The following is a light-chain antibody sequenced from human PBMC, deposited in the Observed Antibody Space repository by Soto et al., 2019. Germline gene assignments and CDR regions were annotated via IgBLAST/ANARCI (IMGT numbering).Light chain of an antibody. CDR1: SSNIGAGYD. J-gene: IGLJ1*01. CDR3: QSYDSSLSVHYV. Sequence: QAVVTQPPSVSGAPGQRVTISCTGSSSNIGAGYDVHWYQQLPGTAPKLLIYGNSNRPSGVPDRFSGSKSGTSASLAITGLQAEYEADYYCQSYDSSLSVHYVFGTGTKVTVL. CDR2: GNS. V-gene: IGLV1-40*01.